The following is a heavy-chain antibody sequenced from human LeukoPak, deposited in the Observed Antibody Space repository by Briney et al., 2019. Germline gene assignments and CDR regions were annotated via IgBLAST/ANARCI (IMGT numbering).Heavy chain of an antibody. Sequence: PRGSLRLSCAASGFTFSSYEMNWVRQAPGKGLEWVSYISSSGSTIYYADSVKGRFTISRDNAKNSLYLQMNSLRAEDTAVYYCVELGITMIGGVWGKGTTVTISS. CDR3: VELGITMIGGV. D-gene: IGHD3-10*02. J-gene: IGHJ6*04. CDR2: ISSSGSTI. V-gene: IGHV3-48*03. CDR1: GFTFSSYE.